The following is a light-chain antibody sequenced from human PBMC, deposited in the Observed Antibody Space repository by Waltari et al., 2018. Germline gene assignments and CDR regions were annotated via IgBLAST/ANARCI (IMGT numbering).Light chain of an antibody. CDR1: QSVDNTY. CDR2: AAS. V-gene: IGKV3-20*01. J-gene: IGKJ2*01. CDR3: QQYGGSLPYT. Sequence: EIVLTTSPGTLSLSPGERATLSCRASQSVDNTYLAWYQKKPGQAPRLLIFAASNRATGIPDRFSGGGSGTDFILTISRVEPEDFAVYYCQQYGGSLPYTFGQGTKLEIK.